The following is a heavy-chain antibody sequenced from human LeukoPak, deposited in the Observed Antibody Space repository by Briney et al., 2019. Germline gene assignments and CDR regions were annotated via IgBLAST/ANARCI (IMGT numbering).Heavy chain of an antibody. CDR2: ISYDGSNK. CDR1: GFTFSSYA. V-gene: IGHV3-30-3*01. CDR3: ARDQITMIVANGVDAFDI. J-gene: IGHJ3*02. D-gene: IGHD3-22*01. Sequence: GGSLRLSCAASGFTFSSYAMHGVRQAPAKGLEWVAVISYDGSNKYYADSVKGRFTISRDNSKNTLYLQRNSLRAEDTAVYYCARDQITMIVANGVDAFDIWGQGTMVTVSS.